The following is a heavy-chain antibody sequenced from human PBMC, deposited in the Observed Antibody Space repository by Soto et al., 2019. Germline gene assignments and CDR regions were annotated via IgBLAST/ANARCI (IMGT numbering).Heavy chain of an antibody. CDR3: ARLRTDLYGDYGYYGMDV. J-gene: IGHJ6*02. Sequence: QLQLQESGPGLVKPSETLSLTCTVSGTSISISSYYWGWIRQPPGKGLEWVGTIYHYGSTYYKPSLKSRVTISVDTSKNQFSLDLSSVTAADAAVYYCARLRTDLYGDYGYYGMDVWGQGTTVTVSS. CDR2: IYHYGST. V-gene: IGHV4-39*01. D-gene: IGHD4-17*01. CDR1: GTSISISSYY.